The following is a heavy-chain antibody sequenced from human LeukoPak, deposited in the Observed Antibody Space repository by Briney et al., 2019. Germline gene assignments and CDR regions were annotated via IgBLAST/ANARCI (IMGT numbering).Heavy chain of an antibody. CDR2: ISSSGGDT. CDR1: GFTFTTYA. D-gene: IGHD2-15*01. J-gene: IGHJ3*01. V-gene: IGHV3-23*01. CDR3: ATPPSDSFDL. Sequence: GGSLRLSCAASGFTFTTYAMSWVRQAPGKGLEWVSAISSSGGDTNYADSVKGRSTISRDNSQSTLYLQMSSLRAEDTALYYCATPPSDSFDLWGQGTMVTVSS.